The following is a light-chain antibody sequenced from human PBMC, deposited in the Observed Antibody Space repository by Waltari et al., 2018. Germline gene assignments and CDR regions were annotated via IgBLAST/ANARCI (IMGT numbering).Light chain of an antibody. CDR1: PTVSTY. CDR2: DAS. J-gene: IGKJ1*01. V-gene: IGKV3-11*01. CDR3: LQRSLWPWT. Sequence: IVLTQSPATLSLSPGERATLSCRASPTVSTYLAWFQQKPGQAPRLLIYDASNRAPGIPARFSGSGSGTDFSLTISSLEPEDFAVYYCLQRSLWPWTFGQGTKVAVK.